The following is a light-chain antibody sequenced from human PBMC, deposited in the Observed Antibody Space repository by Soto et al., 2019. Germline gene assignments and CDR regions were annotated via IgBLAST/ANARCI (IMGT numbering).Light chain of an antibody. J-gene: IGLJ1*01. CDR1: SSDVGGYNY. CDR2: EVS. CDR3: SSYTISSTLV. V-gene: IGLV2-14*01. Sequence: QSVLTQPASVSGSPGQSITISCTGTSSDVGGYNYVSWYQQHPGKAPKLMIYEVSNRPSGVSNRFSGSKSGNTASLTISGLQAEDEADYYCSSYTISSTLVFGTGTKVNVL.